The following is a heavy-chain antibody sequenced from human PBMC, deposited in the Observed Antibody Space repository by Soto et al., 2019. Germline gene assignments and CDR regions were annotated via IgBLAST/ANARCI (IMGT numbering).Heavy chain of an antibody. D-gene: IGHD6-6*01. J-gene: IGHJ6*02. CDR3: ARDRPSIAARSYYYGMDD. CDR2: IIPIFGTA. Sequence: SVKVSCKASGGTFSSYAISWVRQAPGQGLEWMGGIIPIFGTANYAQKFQGRVTITADESTSTAYMELSSLRSEDTAVYYCARDRPSIAARSYYYGMDDWGQRTTVTVSS. V-gene: IGHV1-69*13. CDR1: GGTFSSYA.